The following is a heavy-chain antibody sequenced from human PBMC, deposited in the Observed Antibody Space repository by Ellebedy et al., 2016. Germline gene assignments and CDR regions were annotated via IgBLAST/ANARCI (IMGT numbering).Heavy chain of an antibody. Sequence: ASVKVSCKASGYTFTSYGISWVRQAPGQGLEWMGWISAYNGNTNYAQKLQGRVTMTTDTSTSTAYMELRSLRSDDTAVYYCAREGNDSSGYYYVGYYGMDVWGQGTTVTVSS. D-gene: IGHD3-22*01. CDR1: GYTFTSYG. V-gene: IGHV1-18*01. J-gene: IGHJ6*02. CDR3: AREGNDSSGYYYVGYYGMDV. CDR2: ISAYNGNT.